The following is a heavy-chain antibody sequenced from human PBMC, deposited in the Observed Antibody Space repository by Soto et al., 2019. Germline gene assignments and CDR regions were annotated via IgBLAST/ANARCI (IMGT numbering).Heavy chain of an antibody. CDR2: ISYDGSNK. V-gene: IGHV3-30-3*01. CDR1: GFTLSSYA. D-gene: IGHD2-2*01. J-gene: IGHJ6*02. CDR3: ARELSMTDCSSTSCYSRSYGMDV. Sequence: GGSLRLSCAASGFTLSSYAMHWVRQAPGKGLEWVAVISYDGSNKYYADSVKGRFTISRDNSKNTLYLQMNGLRAEDTAVYYCARELSMTDCSSTSCYSRSYGMDVWGQGTTVTVSS.